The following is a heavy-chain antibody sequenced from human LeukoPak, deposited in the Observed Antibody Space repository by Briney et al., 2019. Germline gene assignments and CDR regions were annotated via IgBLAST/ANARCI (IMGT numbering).Heavy chain of an antibody. J-gene: IGHJ6*02. V-gene: IGHV4-39*07. D-gene: IGHD3-10*01. CDR3: ARSVDYYGSGSYRSGYYYGMDV. Sequence: PSETLSLTCTVSGGSISSSRCYWGWIRQPPGKGLEWIGSMYYSGSTYYSPSLKSRVTISVDTSKSQFSLNLSSVTAADTAVYYCARSVDYYGSGSYRSGYYYGMDVWGQGTTVTVSS. CDR2: MYYSGST. CDR1: GGSISSSRCY.